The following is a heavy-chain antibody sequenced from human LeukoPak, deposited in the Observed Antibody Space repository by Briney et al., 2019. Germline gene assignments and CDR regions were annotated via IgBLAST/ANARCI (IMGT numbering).Heavy chain of an antibody. CDR2: INPSGGST. J-gene: IGHJ3*02. CDR1: GGTFSSYA. Sequence: ASVKVSCKASGGTFSSYAISWVRQAPGQGLEWMGIINPSGGSTSYAQKFQGRVTMTRDTSTSTVYMELSSLRSEDTAVYYCARDRAGIAAADDAFDIWGQGTMVTVSS. D-gene: IGHD6-13*01. V-gene: IGHV1-46*01. CDR3: ARDRAGIAAADDAFDI.